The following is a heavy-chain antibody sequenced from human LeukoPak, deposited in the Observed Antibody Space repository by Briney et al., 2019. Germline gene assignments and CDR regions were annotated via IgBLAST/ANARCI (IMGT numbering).Heavy chain of an antibody. CDR3: AREVAVHHPAFGD. V-gene: IGHV1-69*13. CDR2: IVPMFGIA. CDR1: GGTFKTYS. D-gene: IGHD3-10*01. J-gene: IGHJ4*02. Sequence: SVKVSCKSSGGTFKTYSISWARQAPGQGLEWMGDIVPMFGIANYAQRFQGRVTMTADASTNTAYLELSSLTFEDTAVYYCAREVAVHHPAFGDWGQGTLVTVSS.